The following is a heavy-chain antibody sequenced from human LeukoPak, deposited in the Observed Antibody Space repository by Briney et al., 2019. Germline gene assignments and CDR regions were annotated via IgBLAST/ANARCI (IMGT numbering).Heavy chain of an antibody. CDR1: GGSISSYY. D-gene: IGHD1-26*01. V-gene: IGHV4-59*01. CDR2: IYYSGST. CDR3: ARWYSHGRYFDY. J-gene: IGHJ4*03. Sequence: PSETLSLTCTVSGGSISSYYWSWIRQPPGKGLEWIGYIYYSGSTNYKPSLKSRVTISVDLSKNQFSLKLTSATAADTAVYYCARWYSHGRYFDYWGQGALVTVSS.